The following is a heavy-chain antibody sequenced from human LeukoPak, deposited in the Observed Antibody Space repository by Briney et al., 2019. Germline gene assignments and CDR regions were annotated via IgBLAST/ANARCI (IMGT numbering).Heavy chain of an antibody. CDR3: AKGEIWLRRGAYYFDY. J-gene: IGHJ4*02. V-gene: IGHV3-23*01. D-gene: IGHD5-24*01. Sequence: GGSLRLSCAASGFTFSSYAMSWVRQAPGKGLEWVSAISGSGGSTYYADSVKGRFTISRDNSKNTLYLQMDSLRAEDTAVYYCAKGEIWLRRGAYYFDYWGQGTLVTVSS. CDR1: GFTFSSYA. CDR2: ISGSGGST.